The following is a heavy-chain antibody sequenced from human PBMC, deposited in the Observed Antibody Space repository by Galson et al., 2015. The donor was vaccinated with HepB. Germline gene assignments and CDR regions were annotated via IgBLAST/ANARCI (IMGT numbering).Heavy chain of an antibody. D-gene: IGHD6-19*01. Sequence: SLRLSCAASGFTFSDYYMSWIRQAPGKGLEWVSYISSSSSYTNYADSVKGRFTISRDNAKNSLYLQMNSLRAEDTAVYYCARTTVAGLFDYWGQGTLVTVSS. J-gene: IGHJ4*02. CDR3: ARTTVAGLFDY. CDR1: GFTFSDYY. V-gene: IGHV3-11*03. CDR2: ISSSSSYT.